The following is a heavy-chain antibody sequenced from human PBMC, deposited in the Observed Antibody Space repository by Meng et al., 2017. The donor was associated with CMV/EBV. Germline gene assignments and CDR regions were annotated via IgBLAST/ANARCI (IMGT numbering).Heavy chain of an antibody. D-gene: IGHD1-26*01. J-gene: IGHJ6*02. CDR2: IRYDGSNK. V-gene: IGHV3-30*02. Sequence: GGSLRLSCAASGFTFSSYGMHWVRQAPGKGLEWVAFIRYDGSNKYYADSVKGRFTISRDNSKNTLYLQMNSLRAKDTAVYYCANVAQSPGWELHHYYYGMDVWGQGTTVTVSS. CDR3: ANVAQSPGWELHHYYYGMDV. CDR1: GFTFSSYG.